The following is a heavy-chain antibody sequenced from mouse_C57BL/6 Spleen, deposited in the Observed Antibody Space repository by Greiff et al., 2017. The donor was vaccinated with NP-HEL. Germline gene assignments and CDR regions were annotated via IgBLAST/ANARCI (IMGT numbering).Heavy chain of an antibody. D-gene: IGHD1-1*01. Sequence: QVQLQQPGAELVKPGASVKLSCKASGYTFTSYWMHWVKQRPGQGLEWIGMIHPNSGSTNYNEKFKSKATLTVDKSSSTAYMQLSSLTSEDSAVYYCASSHYYGSGSFDYWGQGTTLTVSS. CDR1: GYTFTSYW. CDR3: ASSHYYGSGSFDY. V-gene: IGHV1-64*01. CDR2: IHPNSGST. J-gene: IGHJ2*01.